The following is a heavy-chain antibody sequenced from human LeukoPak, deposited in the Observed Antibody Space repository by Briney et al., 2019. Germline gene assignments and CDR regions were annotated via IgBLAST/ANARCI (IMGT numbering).Heavy chain of an antibody. D-gene: IGHD4-23*01. CDR1: GFTFSSYA. CDR3: ATDPLYYGGNPFDY. CDR2: ISGSGGST. J-gene: IGHJ4*02. V-gene: IGHV3-23*01. Sequence: GGSLRLSCAASGFTFSSYAMSWVRQAPGKGLEWVSAISGSGGSTYYADSVKGRFTISRDNSKNTLYLQMNSLRAEDTAVYYCATDPLYYGGNPFDYWGQGTLVTVSS.